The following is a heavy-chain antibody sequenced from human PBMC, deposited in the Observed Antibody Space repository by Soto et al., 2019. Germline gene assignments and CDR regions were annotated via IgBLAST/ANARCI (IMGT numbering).Heavy chain of an antibody. J-gene: IGHJ5*02. D-gene: IGHD1-20*01. Sequence: SETLSLTCTVSGGSISSGGYYWSWIRQHPGKGLEWIGYIYYSGSTYYNPSLKSRVIISVYTSKNQFSLKLSSVTAADTAVYYCARALYNWMLLGYNWFDPWGQGTLVTVSS. CDR3: ARALYNWMLLGYNWFDP. CDR1: GGSISSGGYY. CDR2: IYYSGST. V-gene: IGHV4-31*03.